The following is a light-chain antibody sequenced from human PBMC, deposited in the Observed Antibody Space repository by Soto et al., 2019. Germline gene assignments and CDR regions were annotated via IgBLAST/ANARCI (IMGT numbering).Light chain of an antibody. CDR1: QSISGW. V-gene: IGKV1-5*03. CDR3: QQYNTYSPT. Sequence: IHMTHSPSTLSAFVLYRVTITFLASQSISGWLAWYQQKPGKAPHLLIYKASSLESGVPSRFSGSGSGTEFTLTISSLQPDDFATYYCQQYNTYSPTFGQGTKVDIK. J-gene: IGKJ1*01. CDR2: KAS.